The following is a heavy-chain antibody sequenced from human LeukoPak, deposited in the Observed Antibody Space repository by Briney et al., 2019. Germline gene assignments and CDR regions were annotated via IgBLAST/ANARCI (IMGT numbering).Heavy chain of an antibody. J-gene: IGHJ4*02. V-gene: IGHV4-59*08. D-gene: IGHD2-15*01. CDR3: ARHGKLGYCSGGSCYSEYFDY. Sequence: SETLSLTCTVSGGSISSYYWSWIRQPPGKGLEWIGYIYYSGSTNYNPSLKSRVTISVDTSKNQFSLKLSSVTAADTAVYYCARHGKLGYCSGGSCYSEYFDYWGQGTLVSVSS. CDR1: GGSISSYY. CDR2: IYYSGST.